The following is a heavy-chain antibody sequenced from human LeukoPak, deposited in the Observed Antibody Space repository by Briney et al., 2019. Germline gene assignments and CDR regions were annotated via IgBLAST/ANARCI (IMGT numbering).Heavy chain of an antibody. CDR2: ISGSSGST. CDR3: AKDLLGASFDY. CDR1: GFTFNNYA. D-gene: IGHD1-26*01. J-gene: IGHJ4*02. Sequence: GGSLRLSCAASGFTFNNYAMTWVRQAPGKGLEWVSAISGSSGSTYYADSVKGRFTISRDNSKNTLYLQMNSLRAEDTAVYYCAKDLLGASFDYWGQGTLVTVSS. V-gene: IGHV3-23*01.